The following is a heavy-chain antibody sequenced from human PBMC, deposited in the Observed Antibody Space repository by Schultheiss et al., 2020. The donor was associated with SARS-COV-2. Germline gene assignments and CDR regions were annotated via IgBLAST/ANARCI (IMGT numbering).Heavy chain of an antibody. CDR2: IYHSGST. Sequence: SETLSLTCAVSGGSISSSNWWSWVRQPPGKGLEWIGEIYHSGSTNYNPSLKSRVTISVDKSKNQFSLKLSSVTAADTAVYYCASTIVVVPAADQFFDYWGQGTLVTVSS. CDR1: GGSISSSNW. CDR3: ASTIVVVPAADQFFDY. J-gene: IGHJ4*02. D-gene: IGHD2-2*01. V-gene: IGHV4-4*02.